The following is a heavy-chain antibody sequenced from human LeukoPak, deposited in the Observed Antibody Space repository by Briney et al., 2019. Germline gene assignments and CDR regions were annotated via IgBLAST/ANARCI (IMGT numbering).Heavy chain of an antibody. Sequence: GGSLRLSCAASGFTFGSYWMSWVRQAPGKGLEWVANIKQDGSEKYYVDSVKGRFTISRDNAKNSLYLQMNSLRAEDTAVYYCARGRYDLDIWGQGTMVTVSS. CDR2: IKQDGSEK. D-gene: IGHD1-1*01. V-gene: IGHV3-7*03. CDR3: ARGRYDLDI. CDR1: GFTFGSYW. J-gene: IGHJ3*02.